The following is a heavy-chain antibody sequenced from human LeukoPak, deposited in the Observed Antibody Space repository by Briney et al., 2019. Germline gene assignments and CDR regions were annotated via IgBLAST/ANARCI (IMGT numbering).Heavy chain of an antibody. CDR1: GGSFSGYY. D-gene: IGHD3-10*01. Sequence: PSETLSLTCAVYGGSFSGYYWSWIRQPPGKGLEWIGEINHSGSTNYNPSLKSRVTISVDTSKNQFSLKLSSVTAADTAVYYCARRPRTYYYGSGSYGRYNWFDPWSQGTLVTVSS. J-gene: IGHJ5*02. CDR2: INHSGST. V-gene: IGHV4-34*01. CDR3: ARRPRTYYYGSGSYGRYNWFDP.